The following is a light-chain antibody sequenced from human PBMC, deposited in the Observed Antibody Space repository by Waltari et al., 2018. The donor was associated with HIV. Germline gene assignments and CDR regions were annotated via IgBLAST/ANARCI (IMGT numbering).Light chain of an antibody. CDR1: CSNIARNT. V-gene: IGLV1-44*01. J-gene: IGLJ3*02. Sequence: QSVLTQPPPASGTPGRSATIPCSGSCSNIARNTLLWYQQLPETAPKPLTYSNNQRPSGVPDRFSGSKSGTSASLAISGLQSEDEADYYCATWDDSLSWVFGGGTKLTVL. CDR3: ATWDDSLSWV. CDR2: SNN.